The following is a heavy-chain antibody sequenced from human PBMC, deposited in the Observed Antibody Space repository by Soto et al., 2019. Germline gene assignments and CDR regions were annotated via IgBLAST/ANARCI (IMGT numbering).Heavy chain of an antibody. Sequence: SETLSLTCTVSGGSISGYYWTWIRQPAGKGLEWIGRIYTSGSTNYNPSLKSRVTMSVDTSTNQFSLILGSVTAADTAVYYCVRVHQWLAITYFDYWGQGTLVTVSS. D-gene: IGHD6-19*01. CDR1: GGSISGYY. J-gene: IGHJ4*02. CDR2: IYTSGST. CDR3: VRVHQWLAITYFDY. V-gene: IGHV4-4*07.